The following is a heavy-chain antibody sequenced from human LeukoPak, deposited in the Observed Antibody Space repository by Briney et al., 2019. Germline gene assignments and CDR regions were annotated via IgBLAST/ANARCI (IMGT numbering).Heavy chain of an antibody. D-gene: IGHD3-3*01. CDR1: GFTFSSYS. V-gene: IGHV3-21*01. Sequence: KPGGSLRLSCAASGFTFSSYSMNWVRQVPGKGLEWVSSIDNSGTYIYYADSVKGRFTISRGNSKNSLYLQMNSLRAEDTAVYYCASANPILLDYYYYYYMDVWGKGTTVTVSS. J-gene: IGHJ6*03. CDR3: ASANPILLDYYYYYYMDV. CDR2: IDNSGTYI.